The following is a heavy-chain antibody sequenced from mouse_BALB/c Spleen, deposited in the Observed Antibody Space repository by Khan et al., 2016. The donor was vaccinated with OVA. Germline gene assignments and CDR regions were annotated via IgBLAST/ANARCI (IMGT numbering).Heavy chain of an antibody. Sequence: QVQLKQSGPGLVAPSPSLSITCTVSGFSLTSYGVHWVRQPPGQGLEWLGVICAGGSTNYNSALISNLTISKNNSKSQVFLKMNSLQTDDTARYYCARLEDIWGQGTTLTVSS. D-gene: IGHD1-3*01. J-gene: IGHJ2*01. CDR1: GFSLTSYG. CDR3: ARLEDI. CDR2: ICAGGST. V-gene: IGHV2-9*02.